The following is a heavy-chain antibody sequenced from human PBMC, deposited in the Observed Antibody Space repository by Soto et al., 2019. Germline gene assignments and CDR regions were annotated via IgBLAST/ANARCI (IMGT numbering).Heavy chain of an antibody. V-gene: IGHV3-74*01. CDR3: AAYSPHDGTVGGDY. CDR2: INGDGSET. D-gene: IGHD2-21*01. CDR1: GFTFTTHW. Sequence: PGGSLRLSCAASGFTFTTHWMHWVRQVPEKGLAWVARINGDGSETTYADSVRGRLTISRDNAKNTLYLQLNNMRVEDTAVYYCAAYSPHDGTVGGDYWGQGTLVTVSS. J-gene: IGHJ4*02.